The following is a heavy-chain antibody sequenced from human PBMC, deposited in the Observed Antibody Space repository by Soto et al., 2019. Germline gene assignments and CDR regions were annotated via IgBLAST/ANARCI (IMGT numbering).Heavy chain of an antibody. CDR2: ISYDGSNK. D-gene: IGHD1-26*01. V-gene: IGHV3-30*18. CDR1: GFTFSSYG. Sequence: PGGSLRLSCAASGFTFSSYGMHWVRQAPGKGLEWVAVISYDGSNKYYADSVKGRFTISRDNSKNTLYLQMNSLRAEDTAVYYCAKVKGQWELLQRDYYYYYGMDVWGQGTTVTVSS. CDR3: AKVKGQWELLQRDYYYYYGMDV. J-gene: IGHJ6*02.